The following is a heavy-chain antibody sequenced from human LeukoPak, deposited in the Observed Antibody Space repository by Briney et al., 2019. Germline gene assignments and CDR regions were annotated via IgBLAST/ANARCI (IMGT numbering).Heavy chain of an antibody. Sequence: EASVKVSCKASGYTFTTYAMNWVRQAPGQGLEWMGWINTNTGSPTYAQGFTGRFVFSLDTSVSTAYLQISSLKAEDTTVYYCARELLITRTWFDPWGQGTLVTVSS. CDR1: GYTFTTYA. CDR3: ARELLITRTWFDP. J-gene: IGHJ5*02. CDR2: INTNTGSP. D-gene: IGHD3-22*01. V-gene: IGHV7-4-1*02.